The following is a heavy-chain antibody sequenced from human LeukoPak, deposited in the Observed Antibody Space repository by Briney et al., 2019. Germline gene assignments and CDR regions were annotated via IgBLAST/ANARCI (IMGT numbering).Heavy chain of an antibody. V-gene: IGHV3-9*01. Sequence: PGGSLRLSCAASGFTFDDYAMHWVRQAPGKGLEWVSGISRDSVSIGYADSVKGRFTISRDNAKNSLYLQMNSLSAEDTALYYCAKDKGGNSRYYYYYYGMDVWGQGTTVTVSS. CDR2: ISRDSVSI. CDR1: GFTFDDYA. J-gene: IGHJ6*02. CDR3: AKDKGGNSRYYYYYYGMDV. D-gene: IGHD4-23*01.